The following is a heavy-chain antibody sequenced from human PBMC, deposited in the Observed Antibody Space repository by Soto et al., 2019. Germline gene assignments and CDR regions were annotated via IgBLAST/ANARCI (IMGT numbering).Heavy chain of an antibody. V-gene: IGHV3-64*01. Sequence: EVQLVESGGGLVQPGGSLRLSCAASEFTFSSNAMSWVRQASGKRLEYVSSISSNGDITYYANSVKGRFTISRDNSKNTLYLQMGSLRADDTAVYYCARLTGRRVVPAAFDYWGQGTLVTVSS. CDR2: ISSNGDIT. J-gene: IGHJ4*02. D-gene: IGHD6-25*01. CDR1: EFTFSSNA. CDR3: ARLTGRRVVPAAFDY.